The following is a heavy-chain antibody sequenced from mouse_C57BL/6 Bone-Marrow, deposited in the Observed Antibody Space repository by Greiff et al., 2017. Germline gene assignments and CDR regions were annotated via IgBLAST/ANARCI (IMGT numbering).Heavy chain of an antibody. CDR2: ISYDGSN. Sequence: EVQLQVSGPGLVKPSQSLSLTCSVTGYSITSGYYWNWIRQFPGNKLEWMGYISYDGSNKYNPPLKNPISITRDTSKNQFFLKLNSVTTEDTATYYCARDDYYGSRYGYWSRGTILTVSS. CDR3: ARDDYYGSRYGY. D-gene: IGHD1-1*01. V-gene: IGHV3-6*01. J-gene: IGHJ2*01. CDR1: GYSITSGYY.